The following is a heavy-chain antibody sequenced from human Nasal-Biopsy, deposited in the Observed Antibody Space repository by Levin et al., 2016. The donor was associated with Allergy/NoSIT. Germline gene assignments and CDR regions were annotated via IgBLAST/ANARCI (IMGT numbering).Heavy chain of an antibody. CDR3: AKDADDSNYGLFDY. D-gene: IGHD4-11*01. J-gene: IGHJ4*02. Sequence: GESLKISCAASGFTFSDYAMSWVRQAPGKGLEWVSSVSGSGATSDYAASAQGRFTISRDPSKNLVYLQMNSLRADDTAIYHCAKDADDSNYGLFDYWGQGVLVTVSP. V-gene: IGHV3-23*01. CDR1: GFTFSDYA. CDR2: VSGSGATS.